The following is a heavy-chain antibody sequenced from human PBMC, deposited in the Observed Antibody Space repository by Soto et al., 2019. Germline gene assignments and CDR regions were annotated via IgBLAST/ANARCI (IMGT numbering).Heavy chain of an antibody. CDR3: ARTYYDFWSGSRPFDY. CDR1: GFTFSSYE. J-gene: IGHJ4*02. V-gene: IGHV3-48*03. Sequence: HPWGSLRLSCAASGFTFSSYEMNWVRQAPGKGLEWVSYISSSGSTIYYADSVKGRFTISRDNAKNSLYLQMNSLRAEDTAVYYCARTYYDFWSGSRPFDYWGQGTLVTVSS. CDR2: ISSSGSTI. D-gene: IGHD3-3*01.